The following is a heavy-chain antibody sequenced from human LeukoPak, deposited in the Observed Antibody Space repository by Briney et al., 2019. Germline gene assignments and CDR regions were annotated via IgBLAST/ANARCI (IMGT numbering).Heavy chain of an antibody. V-gene: IGHV4-38-2*01. Sequence: SETLSLTCAASGYSISSGYYWGWIRQPPGKGLEWIGSIYHSGSTYYNPSLKSRVTISVDTSKNQFSLKLSSVTAADTAVYYCASPSTGIAAAGHGVFDYWGQGTLATVSS. J-gene: IGHJ4*02. CDR1: GYSISSGYY. D-gene: IGHD6-13*01. CDR3: ASPSTGIAAAGHGVFDY. CDR2: IYHSGST.